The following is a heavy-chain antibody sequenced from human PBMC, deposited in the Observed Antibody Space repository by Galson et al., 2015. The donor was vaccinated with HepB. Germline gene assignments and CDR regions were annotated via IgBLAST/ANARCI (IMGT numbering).Heavy chain of an antibody. D-gene: IGHD6-19*01. V-gene: IGHV3-33*01. Sequence: SLRLSCAASGFTFSSYGMHWVRQAPGKGLEWVAVIWYDGSNKYYADSVKGRFTISRDNSKNTLYLQMTSLRVEDTAVYSCARLGSGWGLDYWGQGTLVTVPS. CDR1: GFTFSSYG. CDR3: ARLGSGWGLDY. CDR2: IWYDGSNK. J-gene: IGHJ4*02.